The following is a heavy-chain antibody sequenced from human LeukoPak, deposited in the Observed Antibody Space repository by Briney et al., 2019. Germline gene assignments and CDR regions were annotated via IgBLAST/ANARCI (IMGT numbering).Heavy chain of an antibody. D-gene: IGHD4-17*01. Sequence: TGGSLRLSCAASGFTFSSYWMHWVRQAPGKGLVWVSRTNSDGKTTRYADSAKGRFTISRDNAKNTLYLQMNSLRAEDTAVYYCARGIRCLDYWGQGSLVTVSS. CDR3: ARGIRCLDY. J-gene: IGHJ4*02. CDR2: TNSDGKTT. V-gene: IGHV3-74*01. CDR1: GFTFSSYW.